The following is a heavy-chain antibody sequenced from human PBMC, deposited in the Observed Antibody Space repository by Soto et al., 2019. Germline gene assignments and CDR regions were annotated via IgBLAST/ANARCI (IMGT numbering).Heavy chain of an antibody. V-gene: IGHV3-11*05. D-gene: IGHD6-19*01. CDR1: GFTFSAVY. CDR2: ISSSGTSA. Sequence: PGGSLRRSCAASGFTFSAVYMSWIRQAPNKGLEYISYISSSGTSANYADSVKGRFTISRDNAKNSLYLQMNSLRAEDTAVYYCARDRGAVTGQYFDYWGQGALVTVSS. CDR3: ARDRGAVTGQYFDY. J-gene: IGHJ4*02.